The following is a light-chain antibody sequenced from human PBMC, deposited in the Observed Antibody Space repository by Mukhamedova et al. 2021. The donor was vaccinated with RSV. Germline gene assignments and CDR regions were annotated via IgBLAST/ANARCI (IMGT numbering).Light chain of an antibody. CDR3: LQQSNYPLT. Sequence: WYQRRVHGKAPKRMIFGASSLQSGVPSRFSGSGSGTEFTLTISSLQPEDFATYYCLQQSNYPLTFGGGTKLEI. J-gene: IGKJ4*01. V-gene: IGKV1-17*01. CDR2: GAS.